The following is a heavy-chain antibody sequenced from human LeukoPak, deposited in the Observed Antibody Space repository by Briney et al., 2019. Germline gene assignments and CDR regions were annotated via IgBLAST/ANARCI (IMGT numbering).Heavy chain of an antibody. D-gene: IGHD5-24*01. CDR1: GGSISSYY. V-gene: IGHV4-59*01. Sequence: SETLSLTCTVSGGSISSYYWSWIRQPPGKGLEWIGYIYYSGSTNYNPSLKSRVTISVDTSKNQFSLKLSSVTAADTAVYYCARDPFDGYNYFVDYWGQGTLVTVSS. CDR3: ARDPFDGYNYFVDY. CDR2: IYYSGST. J-gene: IGHJ4*02.